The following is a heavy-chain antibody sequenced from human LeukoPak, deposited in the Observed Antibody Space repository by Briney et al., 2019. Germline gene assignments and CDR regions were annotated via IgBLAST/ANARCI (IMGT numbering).Heavy chain of an antibody. CDR2: INPNSGGT. CDR1: GYTFTGYY. CDR3: ARSSLGGYDYVYFDY. J-gene: IGHJ4*02. V-gene: IGHV1-2*02. Sequence: ASVKASCKASGYTFTGYYMHWVRQAPGQGLEWMGWINPNSGGTNYAQKFQGRVTMTRDTSISTAYMELSRLRSDDTAVHYCARSSLGGYDYVYFDYWGQGTLVTVSS. D-gene: IGHD5-12*01.